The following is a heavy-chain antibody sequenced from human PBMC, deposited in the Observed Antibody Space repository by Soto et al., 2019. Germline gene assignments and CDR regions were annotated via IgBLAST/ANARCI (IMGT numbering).Heavy chain of an antibody. CDR2: IYNSGTT. CDR3: ARLGYCSDDSCYQKGPIDY. J-gene: IGHJ4*02. Sequence: SETLSLTCTVSGGSISSSRYYWGWIRQPPGKGLEWIGNIYNSGTTYYNPSLKSRVTMSVDTSKNQFSLKLSSVTAADTAIYYCARLGYCSDDSCYQKGPIDYWGQGTLVTASS. V-gene: IGHV4-39*01. D-gene: IGHD2-15*01. CDR1: GGSISSSRYY.